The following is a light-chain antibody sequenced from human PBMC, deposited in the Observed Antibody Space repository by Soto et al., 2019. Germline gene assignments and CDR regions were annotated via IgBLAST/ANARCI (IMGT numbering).Light chain of an antibody. CDR3: QQYNEWPPFT. V-gene: IGKV3-15*01. CDR1: QSVRSN. CDR2: AAS. J-gene: IGKJ5*01. Sequence: VLTQSPATLSLSPGERATLSCRVSQSVRSNLAWYQQKPGQAPRLVIYAASTRATGIPDRFSGSVSGTEFTLTISSLQSEDFAVYYCQQYNEWPPFTFGQGTRLEIK.